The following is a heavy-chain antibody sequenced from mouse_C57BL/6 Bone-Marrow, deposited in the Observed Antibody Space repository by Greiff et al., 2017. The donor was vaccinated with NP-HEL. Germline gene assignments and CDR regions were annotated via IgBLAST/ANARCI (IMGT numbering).Heavy chain of an antibody. V-gene: IGHV3-8*01. CDR1: GYSITSDY. CDR2: ISYSGST. D-gene: IGHD1-1*01. J-gene: IGHJ4*01. CDR3: ARWVLTTVAPYAMDY. Sequence: EVQGVESGPGLAKPSQTLSLTCSVTGYSITSDYWNWIRKFPGNKLEYMGYISYSGSTYYNTSLKSRISITRDNSKNQYYLQLNSVTTEDTATYYCARWVLTTVAPYAMDYWGQGTSVTVSS.